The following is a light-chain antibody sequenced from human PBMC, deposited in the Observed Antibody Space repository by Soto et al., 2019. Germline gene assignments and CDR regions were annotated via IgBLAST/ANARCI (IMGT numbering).Light chain of an antibody. V-gene: IGLV1-44*01. CDR2: SNN. Sequence: QSVLTQPPSASGTPGQRVTISCCGSSSNIGSNTVNWYQQLPGTAPKLLIYSNNQRPSGVPDRFSGSKSGTSASLAISGLQSEDEADYYCAAWDDSLTGPVFGGGTKLTVL. CDR3: AAWDDSLTGPV. CDR1: SSNIGSNT. J-gene: IGLJ2*01.